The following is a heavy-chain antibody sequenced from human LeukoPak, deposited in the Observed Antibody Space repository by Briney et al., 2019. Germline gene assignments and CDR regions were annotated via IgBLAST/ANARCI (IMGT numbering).Heavy chain of an antibody. J-gene: IGHJ4*02. D-gene: IGHD1-26*01. CDR3: ARDPSGSYAYFDY. CDR1: GFTFSSHA. Sequence: GGSLRLSCAASGFTFSSHAMSWVRQAPGKGLEWVSATSGSGVSTYYADSVKGRFTISRDNSKNTLYLQMNSLRAEDTAVYYCARDPSGSYAYFDYWGQGTLVTVSS. V-gene: IGHV3-23*01. CDR2: TSGSGVST.